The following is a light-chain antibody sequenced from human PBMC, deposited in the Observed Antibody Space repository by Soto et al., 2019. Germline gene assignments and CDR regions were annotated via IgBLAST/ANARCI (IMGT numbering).Light chain of an antibody. J-gene: IGKJ1*01. CDR3: QQYNNWPWT. CDR2: SAS. CDR1: QTISDT. V-gene: IGKV3-15*01. Sequence: EIPMTQSPATLSVSPVGRATLSCRASQTISDTLAWYQQKPGQAPRLLIYSASRRATGFPARFSGSGSGTDFTLTISSLQSEDFAVYYCQQYNNWPWTFGQGTKVDIK.